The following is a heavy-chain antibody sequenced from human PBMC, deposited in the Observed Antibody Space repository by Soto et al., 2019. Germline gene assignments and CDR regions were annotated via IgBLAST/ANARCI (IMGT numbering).Heavy chain of an antibody. CDR1: GFAFRSYP. V-gene: IGHV3-23*01. CDR2: ISGSGVDT. D-gene: IGHD2-2*01. J-gene: IGHJ4*02. CDR3: AKGGLLPRANRWF. Sequence: PGGSVRLSCAASGFAFRSYPMTWVRQAPGKGLGWVSTISGSGVDTYYPNSVEGRVTISRDNSKNTLYLQINSLRAEDTAVYYCAKGGLLPRANRWFWGQGTLVTVSS.